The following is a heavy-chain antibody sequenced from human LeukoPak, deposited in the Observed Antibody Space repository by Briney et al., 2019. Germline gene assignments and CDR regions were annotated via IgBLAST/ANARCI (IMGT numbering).Heavy chain of an antibody. J-gene: IGHJ3*02. CDR2: INHSGST. CDR1: GESFSSYY. D-gene: IGHD3-10*01. Sequence: PSETLSLTCAVYGESFSSYYWSWIRQSPGKGLEYIGEINHSGSTNYNPSLKSRVTISVDTSKNQFSLKLSSVTAADTAVYYCARVEWFGELSPFDIWGQGTMVTVSS. V-gene: IGHV4-34*01. CDR3: ARVEWFGELSPFDI.